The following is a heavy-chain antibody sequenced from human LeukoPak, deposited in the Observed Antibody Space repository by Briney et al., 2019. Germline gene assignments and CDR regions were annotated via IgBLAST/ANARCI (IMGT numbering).Heavy chain of an antibody. Sequence: PGGSLRLSXAASGFTFSDYYMSWISQAPGKGLEWVSYISSSGSTIYYADSVKGRFTISRDNAKNSLYLQMNSLRAEDTAVYYCARDVSNYALGYYYMDVWGKGTTVTVSS. CDR2: ISSSGSTI. CDR1: GFTFSDYY. J-gene: IGHJ6*03. D-gene: IGHD4-11*01. V-gene: IGHV3-11*04. CDR3: ARDVSNYALGYYYMDV.